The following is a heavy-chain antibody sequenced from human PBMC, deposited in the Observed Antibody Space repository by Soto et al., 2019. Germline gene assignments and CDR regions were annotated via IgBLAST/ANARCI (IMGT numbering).Heavy chain of an antibody. CDR3: ARGYDFWTLFDY. CDR2: IYYSGST. CDR1: GGSISSYY. J-gene: IGHJ4*02. Sequence: SETLSLTCTVSGGSISSYYWSWIRQHPGKGLEWIGYIYYSGSTYYNPSLKSRVTISVDTSKNQFSLKLSSVTAADTAVYYCARGYDFWTLFDYWGQGTLVTVSS. D-gene: IGHD3-3*01. V-gene: IGHV4-59*12.